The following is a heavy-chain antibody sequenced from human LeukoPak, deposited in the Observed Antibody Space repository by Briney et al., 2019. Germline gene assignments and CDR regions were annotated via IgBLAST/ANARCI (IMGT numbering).Heavy chain of an antibody. J-gene: IGHJ4*02. Sequence: GGSLRLSCAASGFTFDDYAMHWVRQAPGKGLEWVSGISWNSGSIGYADSVKGRFTISRDNAKNSLYLQMNSLRAEDTALYYCAKDGGFPGTTENYFDYWGQGTLVTVSS. V-gene: IGHV3-9*01. CDR3: AKDGGFPGTTENYFDY. D-gene: IGHD1-7*01. CDR1: GFTFDDYA. CDR2: ISWNSGSI.